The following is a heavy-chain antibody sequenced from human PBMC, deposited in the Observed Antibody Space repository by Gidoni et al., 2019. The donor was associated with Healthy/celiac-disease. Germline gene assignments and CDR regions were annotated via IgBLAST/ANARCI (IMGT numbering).Heavy chain of an antibody. Sequence: QVQLQQWGAGLLKPSETLSLTCAVYGGSFSGYDWSWISQPPGKGMEWIGEINHSGSTNYRLSLKSRVSISVETPKNQFSLKLGSVAAACTAVYYCAREGTLVRGVMRYFQHWGQGTLVTVSS. CDR3: AREGTLVRGVMRYFQH. CDR1: GGSFSGYD. CDR2: INHSGST. D-gene: IGHD3-10*01. V-gene: IGHV4-34*01. J-gene: IGHJ1*01.